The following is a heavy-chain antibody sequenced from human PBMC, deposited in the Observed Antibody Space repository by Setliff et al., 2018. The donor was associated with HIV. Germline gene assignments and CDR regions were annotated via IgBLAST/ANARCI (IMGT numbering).Heavy chain of an antibody. J-gene: IGHJ5*02. CDR1: GGSFRFYA. Sequence: VTVSCKASGGSFRFYAFSWVRQAPGQGLERMGGIIPMFVTANYAQKFQDRVTITADESTSTAYMELSSLRFEDTAVYYCARAKATRQARPTNCFDPWGQGTLVTVSS. CDR2: IIPMFVTA. D-gene: IGHD1-1*01. CDR3: ARAKATRQARPTNCFDP. V-gene: IGHV1-69*13.